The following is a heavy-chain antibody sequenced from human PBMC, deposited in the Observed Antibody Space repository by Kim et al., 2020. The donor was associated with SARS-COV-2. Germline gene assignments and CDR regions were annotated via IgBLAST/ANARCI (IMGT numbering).Heavy chain of an antibody. CDR3: ASSPAQQWLGYGMDV. V-gene: IGHV7-4-1*02. CDR1: GYTFTSYA. Sequence: ASVKVSCKASGYTFTSYAMNWVRQAPGQGLEWMGWINTNTGNPTYAQGFTGRFVFSLDTSVSTAYLQISSLKAEDTAVYYCASSPAQQWLGYGMDVWGQGTTVTVSS. D-gene: IGHD6-19*01. CDR2: INTNTGNP. J-gene: IGHJ6*02.